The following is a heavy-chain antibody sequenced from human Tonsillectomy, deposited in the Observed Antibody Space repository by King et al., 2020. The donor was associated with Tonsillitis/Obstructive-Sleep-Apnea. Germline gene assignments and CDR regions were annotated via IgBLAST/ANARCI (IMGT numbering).Heavy chain of an antibody. V-gene: IGHV4-59*01. CDR2: IYYSGST. D-gene: IGHD2-8*01. Sequence: QLQESGPGLVKPSETLSLTCTVSGGSISSYSWSWIRQPPGKGLAWIGYIYYSGSTNYNPSLKSRVTISVDTSKNQFSLKLSSVTAADTAVYYCARDMVLEAGGDAFDIWGQGTMVTVSS. J-gene: IGHJ3*02. CDR3: ARDMVLEAGGDAFDI. CDR1: GGSISSYS.